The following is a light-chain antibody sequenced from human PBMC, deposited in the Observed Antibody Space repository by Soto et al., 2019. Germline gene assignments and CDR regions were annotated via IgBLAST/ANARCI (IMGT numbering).Light chain of an antibody. CDR2: DAS. Sequence: DIQMTQSPSTLSASVGDRVTITCRASQNVDNWVAWYQQKPGKAPKFLIYDASNLESGVPSRFSGRGSGTEFTLTISSLPPDDFATDYCQRYNSNSRAFGQGTRV. V-gene: IGKV1-5*01. J-gene: IGKJ1*01. CDR1: QNVDNW. CDR3: QRYNSNSRA.